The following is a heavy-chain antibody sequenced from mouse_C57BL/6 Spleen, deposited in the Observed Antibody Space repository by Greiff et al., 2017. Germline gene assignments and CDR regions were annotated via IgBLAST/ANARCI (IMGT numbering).Heavy chain of an antibody. CDR2: IYPGDGDT. Sequence: VKLMESGPELVKPGASVKISCKASGYAFSSSWMNWVKQRPGKGLEWIGRIYPGDGDTNYNGKFKGQATLTADKSSSTAYMQLSSLTSEDSAVDFCARSKGNPYSMDYWGQGTSVTVSS. J-gene: IGHJ4*01. CDR3: ARSKGNPYSMDY. V-gene: IGHV1-82*01. D-gene: IGHD2-1*01. CDR1: GYAFSSSW.